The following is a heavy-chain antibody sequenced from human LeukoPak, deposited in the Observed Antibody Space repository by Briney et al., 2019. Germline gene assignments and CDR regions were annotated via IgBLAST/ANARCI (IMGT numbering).Heavy chain of an antibody. Sequence: SETLSLTCTVSGGSISSSTYYWGWIRQPPGKGLEWIGSIYYSGGTYYNPSLKSRVTISVDTSKNQFSLKLSSVTAADTAVYYCARDRSRIYDFEYWGQGTLVTVSS. CDR2: IYYSGGT. J-gene: IGHJ4*02. D-gene: IGHD6-13*01. V-gene: IGHV4-39*07. CDR3: ARDRSRIYDFEY. CDR1: GGSISSSTYY.